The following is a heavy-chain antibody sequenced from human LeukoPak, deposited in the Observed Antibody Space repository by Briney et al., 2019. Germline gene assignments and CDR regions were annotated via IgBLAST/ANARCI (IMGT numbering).Heavy chain of an antibody. CDR3: AKDGYCSGGSCYEYYFDY. J-gene: IGHJ4*02. CDR2: IRNSDGVT. D-gene: IGHD2-15*01. V-gene: IGHV3-23*01. Sequence: GGSLRLSCDASGFNIYTYTMYWVRQAPGQGLEWVSGIRNSDGVTYCADSVKGRFTISRDNSKNTLYLQMNSLRAEDTAVYYCAKDGYCSGGSCYEYYFDYWGQGTLVTVSS. CDR1: GFNIYTYT.